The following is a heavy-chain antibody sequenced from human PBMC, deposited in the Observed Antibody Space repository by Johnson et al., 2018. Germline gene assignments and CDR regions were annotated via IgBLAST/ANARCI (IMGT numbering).Heavy chain of an antibody. J-gene: IGHJ6*02. V-gene: IGHV3-21*01. CDR1: GFTFSSYS. Sequence: EVQLLESGGGLVQPGGSLRLSCAASGFTFSSYSKNWVRQAPGKGLEWVSSLSSSSSYIYYADSVKGRFTISRNKRKNSLYLQMNSQRAEDTAVYYCASGGAALGNYYYYGMDVWGQGTTVTVSS. CDR2: LSSSSSYI. D-gene: IGHD6-6*01. CDR3: ASGGAALGNYYYYGMDV.